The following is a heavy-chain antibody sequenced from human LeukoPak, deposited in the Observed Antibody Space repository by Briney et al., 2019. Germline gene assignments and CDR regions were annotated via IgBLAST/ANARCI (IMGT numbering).Heavy chain of an antibody. CDR2: IKPNSGGT. V-gene: IGHV1-2*02. J-gene: IGHJ4*02. CDR3: ASDSSGYYAHFDY. Sequence: RASVKVSCKASGYTFTGYYMHCVRQAPGQGVEWMGWIKPNSGGTNYAQKFQGRVTMTRDTSVSTAYMELSRLRSDDTGVYYCASDSSGYYAHFDYWGQGTLVTVSS. CDR1: GYTFTGYY. D-gene: IGHD3-22*01.